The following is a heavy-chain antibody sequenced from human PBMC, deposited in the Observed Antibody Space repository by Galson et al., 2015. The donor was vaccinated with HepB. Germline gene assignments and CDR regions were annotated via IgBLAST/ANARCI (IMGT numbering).Heavy chain of an antibody. CDR1: GFTFSSYS. J-gene: IGHJ6*02. V-gene: IGHV3-48*01. CDR3: ARGWFGELLYYYYGMDV. D-gene: IGHD3-10*01. CDR2: ISSSSSTI. Sequence: LRLSCAASGFTFSSYSMNWVRQAPGKGLEWVSYISSSSSTIYYADSVKGRFTISRDNAKNSLYLQMNSLRAEDTAVYYCARGWFGELLYYYYGMDVWGQGTTVTVSS.